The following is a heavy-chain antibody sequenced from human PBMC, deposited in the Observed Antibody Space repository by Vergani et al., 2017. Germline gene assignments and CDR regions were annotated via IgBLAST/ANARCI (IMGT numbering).Heavy chain of an antibody. CDR3: AKETTRGRAWLQVGQIDY. D-gene: IGHD5-18*01. J-gene: IGHJ4*02. V-gene: IGHV3-23*01. CDR1: GFTFSSYA. CDR2: ISGSGGST. Sequence: EVQLLESGGGLVQPGGSLRLSCAASGFTFSSYAMSWVRQAPGKGLEWVSAISGSGGSTYYADAVKGRFTISRDNSKNTLYLQMNSLRAEDTAVYYCAKETTRGRAWLQVGQIDYWGQGTLVTVSS.